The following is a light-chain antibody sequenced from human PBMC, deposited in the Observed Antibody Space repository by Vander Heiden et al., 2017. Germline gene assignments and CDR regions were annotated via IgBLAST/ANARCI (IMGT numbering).Light chain of an antibody. V-gene: IGKV2-28*01. Sequence: SMMSHSTLCQPVTHGDPASISCRSSQSLLHSNGYNYLDWYLQKPGQSPQLLIYLGSNRASGVPDRFSGSGSGTDFTLKISRVEAEDVGVYYCMQALQTPYTFGQGTKLEIK. J-gene: IGKJ2*01. CDR2: LGS. CDR3: MQALQTPYT. CDR1: QSLLHSNGYNY.